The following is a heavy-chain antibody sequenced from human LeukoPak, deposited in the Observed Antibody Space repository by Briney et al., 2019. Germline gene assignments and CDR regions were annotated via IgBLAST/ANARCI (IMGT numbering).Heavy chain of an antibody. V-gene: IGHV4-59*02. CDR2: THYTGST. CDR3: ARARYSSSWGPFDY. J-gene: IGHJ4*02. CDR1: DGSVSSYY. D-gene: IGHD6-13*01. Sequence: SETLSLTCTVSDGSVSSYYWNWIRQPPGKGLEWIGYTHYTGSTNYSPSLKSRVTISVDTSKNQFSLKLSSVTAADTAVYYCARARYSSSWGPFDYWGQGTLVTVSS.